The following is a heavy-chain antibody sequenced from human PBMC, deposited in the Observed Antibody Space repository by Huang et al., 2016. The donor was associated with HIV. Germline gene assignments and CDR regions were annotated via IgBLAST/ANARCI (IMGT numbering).Heavy chain of an antibody. D-gene: IGHD3-9*01. CDR3: ATGFDVFFDF. CDR2: FDPEIGET. J-gene: IGHJ4*02. Sequence: QVQLVQSRAEVKKPGASVKVSCKVSEYTLTELSIHWVRQPPGKGLEWIVVFDPEIGETIYAQKFQGRVTMTEDTSTETAFMELSGLRPEDTAVYYCATGFDVFFDFWGQGTLVTVSS. V-gene: IGHV1-24*01. CDR1: EYTLTELS.